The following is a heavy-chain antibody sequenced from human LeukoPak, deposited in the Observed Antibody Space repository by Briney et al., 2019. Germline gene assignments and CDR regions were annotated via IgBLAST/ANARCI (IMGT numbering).Heavy chain of an antibody. J-gene: IGHJ4*02. CDR2: ISGSGGGT. Sequence: GRSLRLARAPSAFTFSIQAMSWVRQAPGDWLEWMSDISGSGGGTYYADSVQGRFTISRDNSKNTLYMQMSSLRAEDTAVYYCAKGLRDYDNWGQGTLVTVSS. CDR1: AFTFSIQA. V-gene: IGHV3-23*01. D-gene: IGHD5-24*01. CDR3: AKGLRDYDN.